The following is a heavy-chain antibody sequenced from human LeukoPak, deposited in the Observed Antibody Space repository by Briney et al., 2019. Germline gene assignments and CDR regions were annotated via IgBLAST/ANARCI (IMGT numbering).Heavy chain of an antibody. CDR2: ISGSGGST. Sequence: PGGSLRLSCAASGFTFTNAWMSWVRQAPGKGLEWVSAISGSGGSTYYADSVKGRFTISRDNSKNTLYLQMNSLRAEDTAVYYCAKDEGGGSYSFDYWGQGTLVTVSS. J-gene: IGHJ4*02. D-gene: IGHD1-26*01. CDR3: AKDEGGGSYSFDY. CDR1: GFTFTNAW. V-gene: IGHV3-23*01.